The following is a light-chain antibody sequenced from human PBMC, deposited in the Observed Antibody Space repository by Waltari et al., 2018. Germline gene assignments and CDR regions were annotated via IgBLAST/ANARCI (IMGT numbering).Light chain of an antibody. V-gene: IGKV2-28*01. CDR1: PSLLHSNGYNY. CDR2: LGS. Sequence: DIVMTQSPLSLPVTPGEPASISCRSSPSLLHSNGYNYLDWYLQKPGQSPQLLIYLGSNRASGVPDRFSGSGSGTDFTLKISRVEAEDVGVYYCMQALQTSFTFGPGTKVDIK. J-gene: IGKJ3*01. CDR3: MQALQTSFT.